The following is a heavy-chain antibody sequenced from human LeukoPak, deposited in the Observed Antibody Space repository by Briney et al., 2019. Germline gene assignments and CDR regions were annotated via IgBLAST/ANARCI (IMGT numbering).Heavy chain of an antibody. Sequence: PGRSLRLSCAASGFTFSSYAMHWVRQAPGKGLEWVAVISYDGSNKYYADSVKGRFTISRDNSKNTLYLQMNSLRAEDTAVYYCARAQLGTPTDCWGQGTLVTVSS. CDR2: ISYDGSNK. J-gene: IGHJ4*02. V-gene: IGHV3-30*01. D-gene: IGHD1-26*01. CDR1: GFTFSSYA. CDR3: ARAQLGTPTDC.